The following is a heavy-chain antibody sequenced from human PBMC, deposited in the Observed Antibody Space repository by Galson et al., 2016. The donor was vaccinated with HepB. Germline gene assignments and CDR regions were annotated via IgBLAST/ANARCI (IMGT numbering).Heavy chain of an antibody. CDR1: GFSFSNYY. CDR3: TRVTMGGRGLDV. D-gene: IGHD3-16*01. J-gene: IGHJ6*02. V-gene: IGHV3-72*01. Sequence: SLRLSCAASGFSFSNYYLDWVRQAPGKGLEWVGRTRNRANSYFTEYAASVKGRFTISRDDSKTSLYLQMNSLRSEDTAVYFCTRVTMGGRGLDVWGQGTTVTVSS. CDR2: TRNRANSYFT.